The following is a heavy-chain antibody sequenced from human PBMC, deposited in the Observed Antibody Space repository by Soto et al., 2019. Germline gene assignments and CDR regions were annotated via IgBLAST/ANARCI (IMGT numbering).Heavy chain of an antibody. Sequence: EVQLVESGGGLVQPGGSLRLSCAASGFTFNSYSMNWVRQAPGKGLEWVSYISSSSTTIYYADSVKGRFTISRDNAKNSLYLQTNSLIDEDTAVYYCARAAGGGWGYWGQGTLVTVSS. D-gene: IGHD6-19*01. CDR1: GFTFNSYS. CDR2: ISSSSTTI. CDR3: ARAAGGGWGY. J-gene: IGHJ4*02. V-gene: IGHV3-48*02.